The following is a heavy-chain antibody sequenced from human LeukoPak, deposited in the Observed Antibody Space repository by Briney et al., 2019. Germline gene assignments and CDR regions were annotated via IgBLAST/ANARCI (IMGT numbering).Heavy chain of an antibody. V-gene: IGHV1-2*06. Sequence: ASVKVSCXTSGYTFTDYYMHWVRQAPGQGLEWMGRINLRSGGTNYAQKFQGRVTVTRDTSISTVYMELSRLRSDDTAVYYCRLVTMGDYWGQGTLVTVSS. CDR1: GYTFTDYY. D-gene: IGHD4-23*01. CDR3: RLVTMGDY. CDR2: INLRSGGT. J-gene: IGHJ4*02.